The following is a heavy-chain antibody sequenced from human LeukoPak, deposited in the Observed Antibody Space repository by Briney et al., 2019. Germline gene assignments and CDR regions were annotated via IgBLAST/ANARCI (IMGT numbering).Heavy chain of an antibody. CDR2: ISSSSSTI. V-gene: IGHV3-48*01. J-gene: IGHJ4*02. CDR1: GFTVSSYS. D-gene: IGHD6-19*01. Sequence: GGSLRLSCAASGFTVSSYSMNWVRQAPGKGLEWVSYISSSSSTICYADSVKGRFTISRDNAKNSLYLQMNSLRAEDTAVYYCARSRGAGPGAYFDYWGQGTLVAVTS. CDR3: ARSRGAGPGAYFDY.